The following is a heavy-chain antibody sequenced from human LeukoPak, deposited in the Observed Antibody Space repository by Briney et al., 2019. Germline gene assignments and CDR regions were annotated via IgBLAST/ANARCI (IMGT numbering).Heavy chain of an antibody. V-gene: IGHV1-69*01. J-gene: IGHJ4*02. CDR3: ARGGDYYDSSYVSRFDY. Sequence: SVKVSCKASGGTFSSYAISWVRQAPGQGLEWMGGIIPTFGTANYAQKFQGRVTITADESASTAYMELSSLRSEDTAVYYCARGGDYYDSSYVSRFDYWGQGTLVTVSS. CDR1: GGTFSSYA. D-gene: IGHD3-22*01. CDR2: IIPTFGTA.